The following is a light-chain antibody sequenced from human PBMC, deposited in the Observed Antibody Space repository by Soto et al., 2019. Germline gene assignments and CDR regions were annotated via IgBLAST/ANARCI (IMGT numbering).Light chain of an antibody. Sequence: EIVLTQSPATLSLSPGERATLSCRASQSFSSYLAWYQQKPGQAPRLLIYDASNRATGIPAMFSGSGSGTDFTLTISSLEPEDFAVYYCQQRSNWPPWTFGQGTKVEIK. CDR1: QSFSSY. CDR3: QQRSNWPPWT. V-gene: IGKV3-11*01. CDR2: DAS. J-gene: IGKJ1*01.